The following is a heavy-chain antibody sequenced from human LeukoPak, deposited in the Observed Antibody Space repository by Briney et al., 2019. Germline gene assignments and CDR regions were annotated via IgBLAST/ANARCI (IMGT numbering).Heavy chain of an antibody. CDR2: MYYSGST. D-gene: IGHD3-16*01. Sequence: SETLSLTCTVSGGSISSSSSYWGWIRQPPGKGLEWIANMYYSGSTYYNPSLKSRVTISVDTSKNQFSLRLTSVTAADTAVYYCARGGGLNYYYYYMDVWGKGTTVTISS. CDR1: GGSISSSSSY. CDR3: ARGGGLNYYYYYMDV. V-gene: IGHV4-39*01. J-gene: IGHJ6*03.